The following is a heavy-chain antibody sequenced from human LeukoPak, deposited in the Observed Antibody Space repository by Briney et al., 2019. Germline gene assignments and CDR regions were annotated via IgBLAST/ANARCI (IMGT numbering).Heavy chain of an antibody. V-gene: IGHV1-18*01. CDR3: ARARRGVEMATIFDF. J-gene: IGHJ4*02. D-gene: IGHD5-24*01. Sequence: AASVKVSCKASGGTFSSYAISWVRQAPGQGLEWMGWISAYNGNTKYAQKLQGRVTVTTETSTSTAYMELRSLRSDDTAMYYCARARRGVEMATIFDFWGQGTLVTVSS. CDR2: ISAYNGNT. CDR1: GGTFSSYA.